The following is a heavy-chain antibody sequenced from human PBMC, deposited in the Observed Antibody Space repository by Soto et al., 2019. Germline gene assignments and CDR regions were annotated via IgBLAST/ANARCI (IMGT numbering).Heavy chain of an antibody. V-gene: IGHV4-39*01. Sequence: SETLSLTCTVSGGSINSSNYYWGWIRPPPGKGLEWIGSIYYSGSTYYNPSLRSRVTISVDTSKHQFSLKLTSVTAADTAVYYCARQDVTMILVGITDNWFDPWGQGTLVTVSS. CDR1: GGSINSSNYY. CDR2: IYYSGST. D-gene: IGHD3-22*01. J-gene: IGHJ5*02. CDR3: ARQDVTMILVGITDNWFDP.